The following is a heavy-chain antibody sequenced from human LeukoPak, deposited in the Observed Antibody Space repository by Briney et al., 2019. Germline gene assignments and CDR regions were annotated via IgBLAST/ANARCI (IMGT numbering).Heavy chain of an antibody. CDR2: ISSSGGTM. CDR3: ASNYDFWSGYFLHSSFDY. V-gene: IGHV3-11*01. D-gene: IGHD3-3*01. CDR1: GFTFSDYY. Sequence: GGSLRLSCAASGFTFSDYYMSWIRQAPGKGLEWVSYISSSGGTMYHADSVKGRFTISRDNAKNSLYLQMNSLRAEDTAVYYCASNYDFWSGYFLHSSFDYWGQGTLVTVSS. J-gene: IGHJ4*02.